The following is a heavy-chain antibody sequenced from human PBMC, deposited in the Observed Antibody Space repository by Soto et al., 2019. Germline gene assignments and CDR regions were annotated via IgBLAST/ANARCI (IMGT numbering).Heavy chain of an antibody. V-gene: IGHV4-31*03. CDR1: GDSIMRDSYY. D-gene: IGHD2-2*01. CDR3: ARGFDGGKFYAFGS. J-gene: IGHJ4*02. Sequence: QVQLQESGPGLVKPSQTLSLTCTVSGDSIMRDSYYWNWIRRHPGKGLEWIGYIYYSGTTAYNPSLKTRLNMSPDTPKNQLSLNLSSVTAADTAVYYCARGFDGGKFYAFGSWGRGTQVTVSS. CDR2: IYYSGTT.